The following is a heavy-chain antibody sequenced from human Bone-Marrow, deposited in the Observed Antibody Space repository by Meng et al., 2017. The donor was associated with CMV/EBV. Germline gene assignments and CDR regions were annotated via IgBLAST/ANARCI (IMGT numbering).Heavy chain of an antibody. CDR3: ARGKITIFGVS. V-gene: IGHV1-2*02. J-gene: IGHJ4*02. CDR1: EYTFTGYY. Sequence: SKDSEYTFTGYYMHWVRQAPGQRLEWMGWNNTNSGSTSYTQKFQGRITMTRDTSISTAYMELSRLRSDDTAVYYCARGKITIFGVSWGQGTLVTVSS. D-gene: IGHD3-3*01. CDR2: NNTNSGST.